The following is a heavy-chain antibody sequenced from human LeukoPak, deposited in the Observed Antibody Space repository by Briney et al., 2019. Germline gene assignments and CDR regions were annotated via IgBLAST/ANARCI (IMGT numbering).Heavy chain of an antibody. CDR1: GFSFNTYA. J-gene: IGHJ5*02. V-gene: IGHV3-30*18. CDR2: ISNYGSSE. Sequence: GGSLRLSCPASGFSFNTYAMHWVRQAPGKGLDWVAVISNYGSSENYADSVRGRFTISRDNSDNTLFLQINGLRPEDTAVYYCAKGKDVSTWYGNWFDPWGQGTLVTVSS. CDR3: AKGKDVSTWYGNWFDP. D-gene: IGHD6-13*01.